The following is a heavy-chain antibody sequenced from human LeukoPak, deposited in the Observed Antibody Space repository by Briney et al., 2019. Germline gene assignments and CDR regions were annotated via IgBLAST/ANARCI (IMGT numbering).Heavy chain of an antibody. J-gene: IGHJ4*02. V-gene: IGHV1-69*05. CDR2: IIPIFGTA. D-gene: IGHD3-22*01. CDR1: GGTFSSYA. CDR3: ARETSNYYDSSGPDY. Sequence: ASVKVSCKASGGTFSSYAISWVRQAPGQGLEWMGGIIPIFGTANYAQKFQGRVTITTDESTSTAYMELSSLRSEDTAVYYCARETSNYYDSSGPDYWGQGTLVTVSS.